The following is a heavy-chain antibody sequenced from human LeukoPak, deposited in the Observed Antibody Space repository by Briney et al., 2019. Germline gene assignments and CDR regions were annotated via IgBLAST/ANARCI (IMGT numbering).Heavy chain of an antibody. D-gene: IGHD3-10*01. V-gene: IGHV3-74*01. CDR2: INSDGSST. J-gene: IGHJ6*03. CDR3: ARVGYTYYPAGVYYYMDV. CDR1: GFTFSSYW. Sequence: PGGSLRLSCAASGFTFSSYWMHWVRQAPGKGLVWVSRINSDGSSTIYADSVKGRFTISRDNAKNTLYLQMNSLRAEDTAVYYCARVGYTYYPAGVYYYMDVWGKGTTVTISS.